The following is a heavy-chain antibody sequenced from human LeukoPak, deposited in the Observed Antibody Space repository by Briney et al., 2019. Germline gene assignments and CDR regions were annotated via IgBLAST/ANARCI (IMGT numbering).Heavy chain of an antibody. CDR3: ARDSRFVDAFDI. Sequence: GGSLRLSCATSGFTFSIYGMSWVRQAPGKGLEWVANIKQDGSEKYYVDSVKGRFAISRDNAKNSLYLQMNSLRAEDTAVYYCARDSRFVDAFDIWGQGTMVTVSS. CDR2: IKQDGSEK. CDR1: GFTFSIYG. D-gene: IGHD3-10*01. J-gene: IGHJ3*02. V-gene: IGHV3-7*01.